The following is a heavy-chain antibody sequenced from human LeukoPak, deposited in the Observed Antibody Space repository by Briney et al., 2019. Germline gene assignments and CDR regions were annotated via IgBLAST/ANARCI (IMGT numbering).Heavy chain of an antibody. D-gene: IGHD3-22*01. Sequence: SETLSLTCTVSGGSISSSSYYWGWIRQPPGKGLEWIGSIHYSGSTYYNPSLKSRVTISVDTSKNQFSLKLSSVTAADTAVYYCARDLAYYYDSSGYYPYYYYYYMDVWGKGTTVTVSS. CDR2: IHYSGST. CDR3: ARDLAYYYDSSGYYPYYYYYYMDV. J-gene: IGHJ6*03. V-gene: IGHV4-39*07. CDR1: GGSISSSSYY.